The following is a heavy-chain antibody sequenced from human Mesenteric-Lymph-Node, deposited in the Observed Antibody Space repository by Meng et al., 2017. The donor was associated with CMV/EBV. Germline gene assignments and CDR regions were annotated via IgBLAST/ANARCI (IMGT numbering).Heavy chain of an antibody. CDR2: ISYDGSNK. V-gene: IGHV3-30*04. Sequence: GESLKISCAASGFTFRNYAMTWVRQAPGKGLEWVAVISYDGSNKYYADSVKGRFTISRDNSKNTLYLQMNSLRAEDTAVYYCARDLSRYCSGGSCNYGMDVWGQGTTVTVSS. CDR1: GFTFRNYA. CDR3: ARDLSRYCSGGSCNYGMDV. D-gene: IGHD2-15*01. J-gene: IGHJ6*02.